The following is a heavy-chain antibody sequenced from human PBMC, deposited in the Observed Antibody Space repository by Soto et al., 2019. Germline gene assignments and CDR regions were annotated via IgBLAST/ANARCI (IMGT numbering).Heavy chain of an antibody. CDR1: GYTFTRYG. V-gene: IGHV1-18*01. D-gene: IGHD3-22*01. CDR3: ATDRVAFDM. CDR2: ISGYNGNT. J-gene: IGHJ3*02. Sequence: ASVKVSCKASGYTFTRYGISWVRQAPGQGLEWMGWISGYNGNTNYAQKFQGRVTMTTDTSTSTAYLELSSLTSDDTAVYYCATDRVAFDMWGQGTKVTVSS.